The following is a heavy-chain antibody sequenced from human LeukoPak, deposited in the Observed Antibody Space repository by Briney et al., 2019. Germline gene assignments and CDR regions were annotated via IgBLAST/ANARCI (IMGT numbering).Heavy chain of an antibody. CDR1: GGSISSYY. CDR2: IYYSGST. Sequence: KPSETLSLTCTVSGGSISSYYWSWIRQPPGKGLEWIGYIYYSGSTNYNPSLKSRVTISVDTSKNQFSLKLSSVTAADTAVYYCARGDFSLGPHYFDYWGQGTLVTVSS. D-gene: IGHD3-16*01. CDR3: ARGDFSLGPHYFDY. J-gene: IGHJ4*02. V-gene: IGHV4-59*01.